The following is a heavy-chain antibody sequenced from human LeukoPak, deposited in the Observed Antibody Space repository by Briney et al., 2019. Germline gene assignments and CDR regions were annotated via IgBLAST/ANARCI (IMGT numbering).Heavy chain of an antibody. Sequence: PGGSLRLSCAASGFTFSSYEMNWVRQAPGKGLEWVSYISTGGSTINYADSVKGRFTISRDNAKNSLYLQMNSLRAEDTAVYYCAREGAAEGRRYSRNWFDPWGQGTLVTVSS. V-gene: IGHV3-48*03. J-gene: IGHJ5*02. D-gene: IGHD6-13*01. CDR2: ISTGGSTI. CDR1: GFTFSSYE. CDR3: AREGAAEGRRYSRNWFDP.